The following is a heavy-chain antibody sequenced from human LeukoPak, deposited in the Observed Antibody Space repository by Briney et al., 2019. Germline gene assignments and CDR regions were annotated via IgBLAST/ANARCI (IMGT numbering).Heavy chain of an antibody. D-gene: IGHD6-13*01. V-gene: IGHV3-11*05. J-gene: IGHJ4*02. Sequence: GGSLRLSCTASTFTFSDDYMGWIRQAPGKGPEWVSSISPGSSYKFCADSVEGRFTISRDDAKNSVYLQMNNLRVDDTAVYYCATERLGIFDFWGQGSLVTVSS. CDR1: TFTFSDDY. CDR3: ATERLGIFDF. CDR2: ISPGSSYK.